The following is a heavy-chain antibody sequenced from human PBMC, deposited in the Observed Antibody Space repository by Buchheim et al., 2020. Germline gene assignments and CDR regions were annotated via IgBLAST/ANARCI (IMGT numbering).Heavy chain of an antibody. CDR1: GGSFSGYY. J-gene: IGHJ4*02. CDR3: ARAATYYYDSSGYLDY. V-gene: IGHV4-34*02. D-gene: IGHD3-22*01. CDR2: INHSGST. Sequence: QVQLQQWGAGLLKPSETLSLTCAVYGGSFSGYYWSWIRQPPGKGLEWIGEINHSGSTNYNPSLKSRFTISVETSKNQFSLKLSSVTAADTAVYYCARAATYYYDSSGYLDYWGQGTL.